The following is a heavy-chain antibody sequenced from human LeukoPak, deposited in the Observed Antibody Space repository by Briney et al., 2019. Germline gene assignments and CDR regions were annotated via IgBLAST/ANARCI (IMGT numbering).Heavy chain of an antibody. CDR1: GFTVSSTY. Sequence: GGSLRLSCAASGFTVSSTYMSWGREAPGERLEWGSVIYSGGSTYYADSVKGRFTISRDHSKNTLYLHMNSLRAEDTAVYYCARAPEYDSSGYHFDYWGQGTLVTVSS. CDR3: ARAPEYDSSGYHFDY. D-gene: IGHD3-22*01. J-gene: IGHJ4*02. CDR2: IYSGGST. V-gene: IGHV3-53*01.